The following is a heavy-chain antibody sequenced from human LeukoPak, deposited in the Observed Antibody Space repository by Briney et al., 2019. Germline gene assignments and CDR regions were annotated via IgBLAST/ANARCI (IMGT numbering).Heavy chain of an antibody. Sequence: SETLSLTCAAYGGSFSGYYWSWIRQPPGKGLEWVGEINRSGGTNYNPSLKSRVTISVHTSKNQFSLKLSSVTAADTAVYFCARGPPTDYYDSSGFYYVFDYWGQGTLVTVSS. CDR3: ARGPPTDYYDSSGFYYVFDY. J-gene: IGHJ4*02. D-gene: IGHD3-22*01. CDR2: INRSGGT. CDR1: GGSFSGYY. V-gene: IGHV4-34*01.